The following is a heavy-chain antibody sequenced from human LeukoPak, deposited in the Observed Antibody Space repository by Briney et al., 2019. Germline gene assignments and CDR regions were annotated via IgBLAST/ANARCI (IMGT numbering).Heavy chain of an antibody. J-gene: IGHJ4*02. CDR1: GYTFTNYG. V-gene: IGHV1-18*01. D-gene: IGHD3-3*01. CDR2: ISAYNGNT. CDR3: ARGDPVLRFLAGGYYFDY. Sequence: ASVKVSCKASGYTFTNYGISWVRQAPGQGLEWMGWISAYNGNTNYAQKFQGRVTMTRDTSISTAYMELSRLRSDDTAVYYCARGDPVLRFLAGGYYFDYWGQGTLVTVSS.